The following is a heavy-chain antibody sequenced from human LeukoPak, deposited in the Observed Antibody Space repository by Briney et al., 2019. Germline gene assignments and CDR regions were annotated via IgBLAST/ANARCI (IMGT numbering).Heavy chain of an antibody. CDR1: GGSISSGGYY. CDR2: IYHSGST. V-gene: IGHV4-30-2*01. Sequence: PSETLSLTCTVSGGSISSGGYYWRWIRQPPGKGLEWIGYIYHSGSTYYNPSLKSRVTISVDTSKNQFSLKLSSVTAADTAVYYCARDPHYGDYHGPWGQGTLVTVSS. J-gene: IGHJ5*02. D-gene: IGHD4-17*01. CDR3: ARDPHYGDYHGP.